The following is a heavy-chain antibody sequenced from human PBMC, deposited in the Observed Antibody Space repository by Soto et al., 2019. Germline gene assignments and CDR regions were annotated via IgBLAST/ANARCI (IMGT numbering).Heavy chain of an antibody. CDR2: FDPEDGET. CDR1: GYTLTELS. Sequence: ASVKVSCKASGYTLTELSMHWVRQAPGKGLEWMGGFDPEDGETIYAQKFQGRVTMTEDTSTDTAYMELSSLRSEDTAVYYCATSIAVAGGGNWFDPWGQGTLVTVSS. J-gene: IGHJ5*02. D-gene: IGHD6-19*01. CDR3: ATSIAVAGGGNWFDP. V-gene: IGHV1-24*01.